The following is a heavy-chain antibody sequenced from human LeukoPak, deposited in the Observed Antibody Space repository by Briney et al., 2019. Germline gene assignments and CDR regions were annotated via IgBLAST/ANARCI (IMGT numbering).Heavy chain of an antibody. Sequence: SETLSLTCAVYGGSFSGYYWSWIRQPPGKGLEWIGEINHSGSTNYNPSLKSRVTISVDTSKNQFSLKLSSVTAADTAVYYCARGSLNWGLDYWGQGTLVTVSS. J-gene: IGHJ4*02. V-gene: IGHV4-34*01. D-gene: IGHD7-27*01. CDR3: ARGSLNWGLDY. CDR1: GGSFSGYY. CDR2: INHSGST.